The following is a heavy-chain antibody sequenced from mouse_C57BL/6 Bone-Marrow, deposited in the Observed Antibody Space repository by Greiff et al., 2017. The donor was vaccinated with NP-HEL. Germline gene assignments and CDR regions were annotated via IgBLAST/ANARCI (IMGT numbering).Heavy chain of an antibody. CDR3: AKYNVILRFYWYFDV. Sequence: VQLQQSGAELARPGASVKLSCKASGYTFTSYGISWVKQRTGQGLEWIGEIYPRSGNTYYNEKFKGKATLTADKSSSTAYMELRSLTSEDSAVYFCAKYNVILRFYWYFDVWGTGTTVTVSS. D-gene: IGHD1-1*01. CDR1: GYTFTSYG. J-gene: IGHJ1*03. V-gene: IGHV1-81*01. CDR2: IYPRSGNT.